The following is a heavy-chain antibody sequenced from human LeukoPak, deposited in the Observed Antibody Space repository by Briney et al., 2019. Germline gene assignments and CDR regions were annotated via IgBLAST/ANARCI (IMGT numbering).Heavy chain of an antibody. J-gene: IGHJ2*01. Sequence: GGSLRLSCAASGFTFSSYGMHWVRQAPGKGLEWVAVISYDGSNKYYADSVKGRFTISRDNSKNTLYLQMNSLRAEDTAVYYCAKDVDRYFDLWGRGTLVTVSS. CDR3: AKDVDRYFDL. CDR2: ISYDGSNK. D-gene: IGHD2-21*01. V-gene: IGHV3-30*18. CDR1: GFTFSSYG.